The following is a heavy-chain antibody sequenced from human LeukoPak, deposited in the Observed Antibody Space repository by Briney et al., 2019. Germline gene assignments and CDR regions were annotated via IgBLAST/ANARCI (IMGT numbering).Heavy chain of an antibody. J-gene: IGHJ4*02. V-gene: IGHV4-59*01. CDR2: IYYSGST. CDR1: GGSISSYY. Sequence: SETLSLTCTVSGGSISSYYWSWIRQPPGKGLEWIGYIYYSGSTNYNPSLKSRVTISVDTSKNQFSLKLSSVTAADTAVYYCARTIFGVVILFDYWGQGTLVTVSS. D-gene: IGHD3-3*01. CDR3: ARTIFGVVILFDY.